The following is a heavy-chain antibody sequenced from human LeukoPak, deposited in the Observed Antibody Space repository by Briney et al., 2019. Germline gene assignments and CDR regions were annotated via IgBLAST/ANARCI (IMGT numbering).Heavy chain of an antibody. D-gene: IGHD1-14*01. CDR2: IVNSGGST. CDR3: AIKTTYQY. Sequence: GGSLRLSCAASGLTFSTYAMSWVRQAPGKGLEWVSTIVNSGGSTYYADSVKGRFTISRDNSKNTLYLQMNSLRAEDTAVYYCAIKTTYQYWGQGTLVTVSS. CDR1: GLTFSTYA. V-gene: IGHV3-23*01. J-gene: IGHJ4*02.